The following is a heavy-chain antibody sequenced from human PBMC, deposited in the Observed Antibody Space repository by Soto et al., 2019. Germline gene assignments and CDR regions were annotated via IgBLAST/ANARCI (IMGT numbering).Heavy chain of an antibody. D-gene: IGHD3-16*01. CDR3: AKDVGPFTRTYLDY. V-gene: IGHV3-9*01. Sequence: EVQLVESGGGLVQPGRSLRLSCVASGITFDDYAMHWVRQAPGKGLEWVSGISWNSGSRDYADSVKGRFTISRDNAKNSLYLQSISLRAEVTALYYCAKDVGPFTRTYLDYWGQGTLVTVSS. CDR1: GITFDDYA. CDR2: ISWNSGSR. J-gene: IGHJ4*02.